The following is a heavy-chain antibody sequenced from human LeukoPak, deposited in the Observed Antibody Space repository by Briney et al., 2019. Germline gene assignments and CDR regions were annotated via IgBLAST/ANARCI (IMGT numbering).Heavy chain of an antibody. Sequence: GRSLRLSCAASGFTFSSYGMHWVRQAPGKGLEWVSAISGSGGSTYYADSVKGRFTISRDNSKNTLYLQMNSLRAEDTAVYYCAKDIEAMVVTVFDYWGQGTLVTVSS. CDR2: ISGSGGST. V-gene: IGHV3-23*01. CDR3: AKDIEAMVVTVFDY. D-gene: IGHD4-23*01. CDR1: GFTFSSYG. J-gene: IGHJ4*02.